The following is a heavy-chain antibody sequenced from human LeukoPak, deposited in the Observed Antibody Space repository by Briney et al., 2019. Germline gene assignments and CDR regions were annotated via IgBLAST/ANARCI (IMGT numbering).Heavy chain of an antibody. Sequence: SETLSHTCTVSGGSISSYYWSWIRQPPGKGLEWIGYIYYSGSTNYNPSLKSRVTMSVDTSKNQFSLKLSSVTAADTAVYYCARDLGADYGDYVFDPWGQGTLVIVSS. CDR1: GGSISSYY. D-gene: IGHD4-17*01. CDR3: ARDLGADYGDYVFDP. CDR2: IYYSGST. V-gene: IGHV4-59*01. J-gene: IGHJ5*02.